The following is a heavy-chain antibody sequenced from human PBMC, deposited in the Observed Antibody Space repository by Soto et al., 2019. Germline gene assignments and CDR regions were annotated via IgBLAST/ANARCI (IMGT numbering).Heavy chain of an antibody. V-gene: IGHV5-51*01. CDR3: ARTRSSSWSDAFDI. CDR2: IYPGDSDT. J-gene: IGHJ3*02. CDR1: GYSFTSYW. D-gene: IGHD6-13*01. Sequence: PGESQKISCRGSGYSFTSYWIGWVRQMPGKGLEWMGIIYPGDSDTRYSPSFQGQVTISADKSISTAYLQWSSLKASDTAMYYCARTRSSSWSDAFDIWGQGTMVTVSS.